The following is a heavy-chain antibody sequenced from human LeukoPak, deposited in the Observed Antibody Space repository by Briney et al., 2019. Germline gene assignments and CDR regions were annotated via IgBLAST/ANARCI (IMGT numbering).Heavy chain of an antibody. D-gene: IGHD5-12*01. J-gene: IGHJ5*02. CDR2: IRPSGDNT. V-gene: IGHV3-23*01. Sequence: GGSLRLSCAASGFTFSSYDMTWVRQAPGRGLEWVSSIRPSGDNTYYGDSVKGRFTISRDNSKNTVYLQMNNMRVDDTAVYYFARVAWLHWFDPWGQGTLVTVSS. CDR1: GFTFSSYD. CDR3: ARVAWLHWFDP.